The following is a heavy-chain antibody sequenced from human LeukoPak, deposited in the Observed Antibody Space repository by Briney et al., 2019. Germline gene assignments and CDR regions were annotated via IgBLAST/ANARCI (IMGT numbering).Heavy chain of an antibody. V-gene: IGHV3-53*04. D-gene: IGHD5-18*01. Sequence: GGSLRLSCAASGFTVSTNCMTWVRQAPGKGLEWVSTIYSGGTTYYADSVMGRFTISRHNSRNTLYLQMNSLRAEDTAVYYCARVDTVMAYYFDLWGQGTLVTVTS. CDR1: GFTVSTNC. CDR3: ARVDTVMAYYFDL. CDR2: IYSGGTT. J-gene: IGHJ4*02.